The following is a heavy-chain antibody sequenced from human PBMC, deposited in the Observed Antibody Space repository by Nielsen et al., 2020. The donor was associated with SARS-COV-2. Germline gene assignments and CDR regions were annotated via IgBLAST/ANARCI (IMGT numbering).Heavy chain of an antibody. J-gene: IGHJ6*02. CDR2: ISRSSSYI. V-gene: IGHV3-21*04. CDR1: GFTFSSYS. CDR3: ANASPDGMDV. Sequence: GESLKISYAASGFTFSSYSMNWVHQAQGKGLEWVSSISRSSSYIYYADSVKGRFTISRDNAKNYLYLQINSMRAEDTAWYYCANASPDGMDVWGQGTTVTVSS.